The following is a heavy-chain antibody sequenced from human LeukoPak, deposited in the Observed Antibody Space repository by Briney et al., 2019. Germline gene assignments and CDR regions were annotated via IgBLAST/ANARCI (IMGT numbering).Heavy chain of an antibody. V-gene: IGHV1-18*01. Sequence: ASVKVSCKASGYTFNSYGFSWVRQAPGQGPEWMGWISAFNGNTKYAQKFQGRVTMTTHTSTSTAYMELRSLRSDDTAVYYCAREVYSSSWYVRRTGCFDPWGQGTLVTVSS. J-gene: IGHJ5*02. CDR1: GYTFNSYG. D-gene: IGHD6-13*01. CDR2: ISAFNGNT. CDR3: AREVYSSSWYVRRTGCFDP.